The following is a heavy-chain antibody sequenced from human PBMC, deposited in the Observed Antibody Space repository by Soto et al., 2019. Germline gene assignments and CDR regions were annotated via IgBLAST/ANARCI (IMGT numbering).Heavy chain of an antibody. CDR3: ARDFYTTTLGMDV. Sequence: SETLSLTCTVSGGSISSYYWSWIRQPPGKGLEWIGYIYYSGSTNYNPSLKSRVTISVDTSKNQFSLKLSSVTAADTAVYYCARDFYTTTLGMDVWGQGTTVTVSS. CDR2: IYYSGST. D-gene: IGHD1-26*01. CDR1: GGSISSYY. J-gene: IGHJ6*02. V-gene: IGHV4-59*01.